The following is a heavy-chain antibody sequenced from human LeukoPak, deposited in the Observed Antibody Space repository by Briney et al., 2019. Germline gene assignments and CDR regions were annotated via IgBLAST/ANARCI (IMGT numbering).Heavy chain of an antibody. D-gene: IGHD2-2*02. J-gene: IGHJ4*02. CDR2: ISYDGSNK. V-gene: IGHV3-30-3*01. CDR3: AREYIPDY. Sequence: GGSLRLSCAASGFTFSSSAMHWVRQAPDKGLEWVAVISYDGSNKYYADSVKGRFTISRDNAKNSLYLQMNSLRAEDTAVYYCAREYIPDYWGQGTLVTVSS. CDR1: GFTFSSSA.